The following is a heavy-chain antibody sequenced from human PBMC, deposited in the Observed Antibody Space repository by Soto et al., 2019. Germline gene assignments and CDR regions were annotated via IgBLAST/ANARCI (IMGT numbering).Heavy chain of an antibody. D-gene: IGHD3-22*01. CDR1: GFSLRSSGVG. J-gene: IGHJ3*01. CDR2: IYWNDDE. Sequence: QITLKESGPTLVKPTHPLTLTCTFPGFSLRSSGVGVRRIRQPPGNALEWLAHIYWNDDERYRQSLKTSLTINKDTSKNQVVRTMTNRDPADRAAYFCARNNYDSNSRAFDLWPRDDGHRLF. V-gene: IGHV2-5*01. CDR3: ARNNYDSNSRAFDL.